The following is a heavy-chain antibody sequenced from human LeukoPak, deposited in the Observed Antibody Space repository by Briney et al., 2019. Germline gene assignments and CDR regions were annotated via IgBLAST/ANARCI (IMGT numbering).Heavy chain of an antibody. V-gene: IGHV3-30*02. CDR2: IRYDGSNK. D-gene: IGHD3-16*01. J-gene: IGHJ4*02. Sequence: GGSLRLSCAASGFTFSSYGIHWVRQAPGKGLEWVAFIRYDGSNKYYADSVKGRFTISRDNSKNTLYLQMNSLRAEDTAVYYCAGSIPSLFGYWGQETLVTVSS. CDR3: AGSIPSLFGY. CDR1: GFTFSSYG.